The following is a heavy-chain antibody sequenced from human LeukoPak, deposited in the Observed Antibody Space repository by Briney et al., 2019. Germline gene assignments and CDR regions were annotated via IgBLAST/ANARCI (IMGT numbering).Heavy chain of an antibody. CDR3: ASPTTVTTY. D-gene: IGHD4-17*01. Sequence: GGSLRLSCAASGFTFTTYAMSWVRQAPGKGLEWVAVISYDGSNKYYADSVKGRFTISRGNSKNALYLQMNSLRAEDTAVYYCASPTTVTTYWGQGTLVTVSS. J-gene: IGHJ4*02. V-gene: IGHV3-30-3*01. CDR2: ISYDGSNK. CDR1: GFTFTTYA.